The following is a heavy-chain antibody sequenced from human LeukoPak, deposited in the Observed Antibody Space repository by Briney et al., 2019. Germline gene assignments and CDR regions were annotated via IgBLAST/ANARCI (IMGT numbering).Heavy chain of an antibody. CDR3: ARGIVGATTIDY. V-gene: IGHV3-74*01. CDR2: INTDGSST. D-gene: IGHD1-26*01. J-gene: IGHJ4*02. Sequence: GGSLRLSCAASGFTFSSYWMHWVRQAPGKGLVWVSRINTDGSSTSYADSVKGRFTISRDNAKYTLYLQMNSLRAEDTAVYYCARGIVGATTIDYWGQGTLVTVSS. CDR1: GFTFSSYW.